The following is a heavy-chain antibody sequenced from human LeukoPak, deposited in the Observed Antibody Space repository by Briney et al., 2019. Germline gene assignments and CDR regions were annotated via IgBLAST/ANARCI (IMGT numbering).Heavy chain of an antibody. Sequence: SETLSLTCAVSGYSLGKNYYWGWIRQPAGKGLEWIGRIYTSGSTNYNPSLKSRVTMSVDTSKNQFSLKLSSVTAADTAVYYCARARSGSYQYYYYYMDVWGKGTTVTVSS. V-gene: IGHV4-4*07. CDR2: IYTSGST. CDR1: GYSLGKNYY. CDR3: ARARSGSYQYYYYYMDV. J-gene: IGHJ6*03. D-gene: IGHD3-10*01.